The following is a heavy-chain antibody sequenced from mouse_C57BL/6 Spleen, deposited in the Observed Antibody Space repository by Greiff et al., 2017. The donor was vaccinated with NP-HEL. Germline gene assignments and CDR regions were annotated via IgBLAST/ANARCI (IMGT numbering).Heavy chain of an antibody. CDR2: ISNGGGST. Sequence: DVHLVESGGGLVQPGGSLKLSCAASGFTFSDYYMYWVRQTPEKRLEWVAYISNGGGSTYYPDTVKGRFTISRDNAKNTLYLQMSRLKSEDTAMYYCARQTAQAKYYAMDYWGQGTSVTVSS. D-gene: IGHD3-2*02. J-gene: IGHJ4*01. V-gene: IGHV5-12*01. CDR1: GFTFSDYY. CDR3: ARQTAQAKYYAMDY.